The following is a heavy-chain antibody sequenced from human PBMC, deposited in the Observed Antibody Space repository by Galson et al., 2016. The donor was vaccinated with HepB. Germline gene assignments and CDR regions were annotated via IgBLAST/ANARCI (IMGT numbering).Heavy chain of an antibody. CDR2: IYHTGST. V-gene: IGHV4-4*02. Sequence: SETLSLTCAVSGGSIRTTNWWSWVRQPPGKGLEWIGEIYHTGSTNYNPSLQSRVTISVDKSKNQFSLTVSSVTAADTAVYYCARGTGILTPFFDYWGQGTLVTVSS. J-gene: IGHJ4*02. CDR3: ARGTGILTPFFDY. D-gene: IGHD3-9*01. CDR1: GGSIRTTNW.